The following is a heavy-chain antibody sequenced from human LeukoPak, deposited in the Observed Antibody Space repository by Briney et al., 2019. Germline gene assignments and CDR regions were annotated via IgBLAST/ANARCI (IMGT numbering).Heavy chain of an antibody. D-gene: IGHD6-19*01. Sequence: GGSLRLSCAASGFTFSSYSMNWVRQAPGKGLGWVSSISSNSSYIYYADSVMGRFTISRDNAKNSLYLQMNSLRAEDTAVYYCARQIAVAGTRSFDYWGQGTLVTVSS. CDR1: GFTFSSYS. CDR3: ARQIAVAGTRSFDY. V-gene: IGHV3-21*01. J-gene: IGHJ4*02. CDR2: ISSNSSYI.